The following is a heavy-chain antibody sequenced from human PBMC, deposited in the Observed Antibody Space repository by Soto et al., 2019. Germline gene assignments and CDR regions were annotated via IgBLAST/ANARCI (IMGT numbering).Heavy chain of an antibody. Sequence: PGGSLRLSCAASGFSFSTYDMHWVRQVSGKGLEWVSAIGSADGPYYLGSVKGRFTISRENAKNSLYLQMNSLRAGDTAVYYCARAYSGRLPRRADYYYAMDVWGLGTTVTVSS. J-gene: IGHJ6*02. CDR1: GFSFSTYD. CDR2: IGSADGP. D-gene: IGHD2-15*01. CDR3: ARAYSGRLPRRADYYYAMDV. V-gene: IGHV3-13*05.